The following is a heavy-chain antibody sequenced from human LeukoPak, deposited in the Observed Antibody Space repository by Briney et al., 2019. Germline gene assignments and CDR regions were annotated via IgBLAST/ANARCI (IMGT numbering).Heavy chain of an antibody. J-gene: IGHJ4*02. CDR1: GFTFDNYA. Sequence: LPGGSLRLSCAASGFTFDNYALSWVRQAPGKGLEWVATINGVSSTTYYADTVTGRFTISRDNSKNMVYLQMNSLRAGDSALYYCARRIEAVVASYFHYWGQGVLVTVSS. D-gene: IGHD2-2*01. CDR2: INGVSSTT. CDR3: ARRIEAVVASYFHY. V-gene: IGHV3-23*01.